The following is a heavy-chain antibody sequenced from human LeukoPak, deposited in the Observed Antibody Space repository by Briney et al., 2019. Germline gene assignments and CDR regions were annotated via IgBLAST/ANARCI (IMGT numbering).Heavy chain of an antibody. D-gene: IGHD6-13*01. CDR3: AAAADTRYFDY. J-gene: IGHJ4*02. CDR2: INHSGST. CDR1: GGSFSGYY. Sequence: SETLSLTCAVYGGSFSGYYWSWIRQPPGKGLEWIGEINHSGSTNYNPSLKSRVTISVDTSKNQFSLKLSSVTAADTAVYYCAAAADTRYFDYWGQGTLVTVSS. V-gene: IGHV4-34*01.